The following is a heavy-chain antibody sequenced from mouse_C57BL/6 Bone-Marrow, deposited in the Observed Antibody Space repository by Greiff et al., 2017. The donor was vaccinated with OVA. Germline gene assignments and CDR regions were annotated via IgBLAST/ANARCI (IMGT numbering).Heavy chain of an antibody. CDR3: ARDRWVAY. CDR1: GYSITSGYY. V-gene: IGHV3-6*01. Sequence: VQLKQSGAGLVKPSQSLSLSCSVTGYSITSGYYWNRIRQFPGNLLEWMGYISYDGSNNYNQSFKNRISITRDTSKNQFFLKLNSVTTEDTAAYYCARDRWVAYWGQGTMLTVSA. CDR2: ISYDGSN. J-gene: IGHJ3*01.